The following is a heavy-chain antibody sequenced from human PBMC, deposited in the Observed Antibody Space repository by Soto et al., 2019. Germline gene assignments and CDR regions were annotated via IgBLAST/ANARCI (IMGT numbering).Heavy chain of an antibody. CDR1: GFTFSGYG. CDR3: AREDYFGSGSLWDYFDY. V-gene: IGHV3-33*01. D-gene: IGHD3-10*01. CDR2: IWYDGNNK. Sequence: GGSLRLSCAASGFTFSGYGMHWVRQTPGKGLEWVAVIWYDGNNKYYADSVKGRFTISRDNSKNTLYLQMNSLRAEDTAVYYCAREDYFGSGSLWDYFDYWGQGTLVTVSS. J-gene: IGHJ4*02.